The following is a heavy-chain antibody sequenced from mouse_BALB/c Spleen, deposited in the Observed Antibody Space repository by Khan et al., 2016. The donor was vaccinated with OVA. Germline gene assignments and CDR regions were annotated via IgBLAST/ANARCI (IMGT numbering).Heavy chain of an antibody. V-gene: IGHV5-6-4*01. Sequence: VQLKESGGGLVRPGGSLKLSCAASGFSFSSYSMSWVRQTPEKRLEWVATISSGGSYTYYPDSVKGRFTISRDNAKNTLYLQMSSLKSEDTAMYYCTRQRGYYGSNPYFDYWGQGTTLTVSS. CDR3: TRQRGYYGSNPYFDY. D-gene: IGHD1-1*01. CDR2: ISSGGSYT. J-gene: IGHJ2*01. CDR1: GFSFSSYS.